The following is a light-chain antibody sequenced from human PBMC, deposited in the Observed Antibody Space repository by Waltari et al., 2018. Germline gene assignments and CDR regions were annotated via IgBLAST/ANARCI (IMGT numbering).Light chain of an antibody. V-gene: IGKV3-15*01. CDR1: PSVGTS. CDR3: QQYDSWPRT. J-gene: IGKJ5*01. Sequence: EVVMTQSPATLSLSPGEGATLSCRASPSVGTSLAWYQQKPGRAPTFLIYGATTRATGVPARFSGSGSGTEFTLTISSLRSEDFAIYYCQQYDSWPRTFGQGTRLEIK. CDR2: GAT.